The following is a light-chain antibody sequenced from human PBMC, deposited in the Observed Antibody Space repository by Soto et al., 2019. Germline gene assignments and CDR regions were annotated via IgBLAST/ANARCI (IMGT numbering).Light chain of an antibody. Sequence: EIVLTQSPVTRSWSAGEGGTLSCMASQSVSGSYLAWYQHKPSQAPRLLIYGASSRATGIPDRFSGSGSGTDFTLTISRLEPEDFAVYYCQQYGSSPRTFGQGTKVDI. CDR1: QSVSGSY. CDR3: QQYGSSPRT. CDR2: GAS. V-gene: IGKV3-20*01. J-gene: IGKJ1*01.